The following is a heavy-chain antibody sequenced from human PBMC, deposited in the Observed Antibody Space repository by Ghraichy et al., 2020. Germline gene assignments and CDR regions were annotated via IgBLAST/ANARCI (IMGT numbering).Heavy chain of an antibody. CDR1: GGTFSSYA. J-gene: IGHJ4*02. CDR2: IIPIFGTA. CDR3: ASHRSVGALTYFDY. V-gene: IGHV1-69*13. D-gene: IGHD1-26*01. Sequence: SVKVSCKASGGTFSSYAISWVRQAPGQGLEWMGGIIPIFGTANYAQKFQGRVTITADESTSTAYMELSSLRSEDTAVYYCASHRSVGALTYFDYWGQGTLVTVSS.